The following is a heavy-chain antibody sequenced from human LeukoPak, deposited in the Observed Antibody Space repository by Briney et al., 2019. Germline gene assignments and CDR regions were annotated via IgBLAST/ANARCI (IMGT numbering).Heavy chain of an antibody. CDR1: GGSISSGGYY. J-gene: IGHJ4*02. Sequence: PSETLSLTCTVSGGSISSGGYYWSWIRQHPGKGLEWIGYIYYSGSTYYNPSLKSRVTISVDTSKNQFSLKLSSVTAADTAVYYCARGPSSSWPYYFDYWAQGTLVTVSS. CDR2: IYYSGST. D-gene: IGHD6-13*01. V-gene: IGHV4-31*03. CDR3: ARGPSSSWPYYFDY.